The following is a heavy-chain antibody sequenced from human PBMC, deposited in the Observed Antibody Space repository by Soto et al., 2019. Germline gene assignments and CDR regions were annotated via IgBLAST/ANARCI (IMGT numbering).Heavy chain of an antibody. J-gene: IGHJ4*02. CDR3: AHRLALGYSSSSDSRLRGFDY. D-gene: IGHD6-6*01. CDR1: GFSLSTSGVG. Sequence: QITLKESGPTLVKPTQTLTLTCTFSGFSLSTSGVGVGWIRQPPGKALEWLALIYWNDDKRYSPSLKSRLTITKDTPKNQVVLTMTNMDPVDTATYYCAHRLALGYSSSSDSRLRGFDYWGQGTLVTVSS. V-gene: IGHV2-5*01. CDR2: IYWNDDK.